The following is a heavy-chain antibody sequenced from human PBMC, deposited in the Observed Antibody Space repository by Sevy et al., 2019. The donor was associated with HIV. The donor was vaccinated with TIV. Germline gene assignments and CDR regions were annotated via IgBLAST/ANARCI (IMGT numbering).Heavy chain of an antibody. CDR2: LNPGNGNT. D-gene: IGHD3-16*01. V-gene: IGHV1-3*01. CDR1: GYTFNTFT. Sequence: ASVKVSCKASGYTFNTFTIHWLRQAPGQSLVWMGWLNPGNGNTKSAQHFRGRVTITRDTSALTAYLELTGLTSEDTAVYFCARDPYARRGFDYWGQGTLVTVSS. J-gene: IGHJ4*02. CDR3: ARDPYARRGFDY.